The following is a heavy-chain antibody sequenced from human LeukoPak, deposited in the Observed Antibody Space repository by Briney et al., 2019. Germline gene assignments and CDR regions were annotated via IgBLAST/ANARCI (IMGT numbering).Heavy chain of an antibody. CDR1: GYTFTGYY. CDR2: INPNSGGT. V-gene: IGHV1-2*02. CDR3: ARGYFDSSDFEYFHH. J-gene: IGHJ1*01. D-gene: IGHD3-22*01. Sequence: ASVKVSCKASGYTFTGYYIHWVRQAPGQGLEWMGWINPNSGGTNYAQKFQGRVTMTRDTSISTAYMELSRLTSDDTALYYCARGYFDSSDFEYFHHWGQGTLVTVSS.